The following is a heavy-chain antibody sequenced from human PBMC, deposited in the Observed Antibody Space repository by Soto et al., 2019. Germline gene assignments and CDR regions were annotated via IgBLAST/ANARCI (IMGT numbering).Heavy chain of an antibody. CDR3: AKASIFGVSMAHIQGPYYYYGLDV. CDR1: GFTFSSYG. J-gene: IGHJ6*02. V-gene: IGHV3-30*18. D-gene: IGHD3-3*01. Sequence: SGGSLRLSCAASGFTFSSYGMHWVRQAPGKGLEWVAVISYDGSNKYYADSVKGRFTISRDNSKNTLYLQMNSLRTEDTAVYYCAKASIFGVSMAHIQGPYYYYGLDVWGQGTTVTVSS. CDR2: ISYDGSNK.